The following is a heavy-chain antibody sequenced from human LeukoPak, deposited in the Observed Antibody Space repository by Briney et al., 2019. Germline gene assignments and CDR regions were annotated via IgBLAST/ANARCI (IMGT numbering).Heavy chain of an antibody. V-gene: IGHV1-69*04. CDR1: GGTFSSYA. CDR2: ITPIFGIA. D-gene: IGHD4-17*01. Sequence: ASVKVSCKASGGTFSSYAISWVRQAPGQGLEWMGRITPIFGIANYAQKFQGRVTITADKSTSTAYMELSSLRSEDTAVYYCARAATYGPEDWGQGTLVTVSS. J-gene: IGHJ4*02. CDR3: ARAATYGPED.